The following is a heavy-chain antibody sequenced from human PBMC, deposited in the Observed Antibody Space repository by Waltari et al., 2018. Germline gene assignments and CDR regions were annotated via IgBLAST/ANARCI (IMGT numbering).Heavy chain of an antibody. J-gene: IGHJ3*02. CDR1: GYTLTELS. CDR2: FDPEDGET. D-gene: IGHD3-3*01. CDR3: ATGRSITIFGVVIVDAFDI. Sequence: QVQLVQSGAAVKKPGASVKVSCQVSGYTLTELSMHWVRQAPGQGLEWMGGFDPEDGETIYAQKFQGRVTMTEDTSTDTAYMELSSLRSEDTAVYYCATGRSITIFGVVIVDAFDIWGQGTMVTVSS. V-gene: IGHV1-24*01.